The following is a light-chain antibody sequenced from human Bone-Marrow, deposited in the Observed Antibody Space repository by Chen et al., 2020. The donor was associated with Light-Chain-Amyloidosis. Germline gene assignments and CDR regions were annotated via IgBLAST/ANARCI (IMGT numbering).Light chain of an antibody. V-gene: IGKV3-20*01. CDR1: QTISSNY. J-gene: IGKJ4*01. Sequence: EIVLTQSPVTLSFSPGEGANLSCRASQTISSNYLTWYQQKFGQAPRLLIYGSSSMATGIPDRFTGSGSGTDFTLTINRLEPEDFAMYYCQQYGTSPLTFGGGTKVEIK. CDR3: QQYGTSPLT. CDR2: GSS.